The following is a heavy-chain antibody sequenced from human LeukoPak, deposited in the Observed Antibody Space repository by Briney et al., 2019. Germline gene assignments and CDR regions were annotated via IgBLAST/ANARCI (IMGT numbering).Heavy chain of an antibody. V-gene: IGHV3-11*04. J-gene: IGHJ3*02. CDR3: ASPGIVGATGDAFDI. Sequence: GGSLRLSCAASGFTFSDYYMSWIRQAPGKGLEWVSYISSGGSTIYYADSVKGRFTISRDNAKNSLYLQMNSLRAEDTAVYYCASPGIVGATGDAFDIWGQGTMVTVSS. CDR2: ISSGGSTI. CDR1: GFTFSDYY. D-gene: IGHD1-26*01.